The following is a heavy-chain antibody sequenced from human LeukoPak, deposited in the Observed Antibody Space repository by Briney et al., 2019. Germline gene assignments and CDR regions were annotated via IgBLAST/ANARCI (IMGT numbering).Heavy chain of an antibody. CDR2: ISSGGSTI. J-gene: IGHJ4*02. D-gene: IGHD2-21*01. V-gene: IGHV3-11*01. Sequence: GSLRLSCAASGFTFSDYYMSWIRPAPGKGLEWVSYISSGGSTIYYADSVKGRFIISRDNAKNSLYLQMNSLRAEDTAVYYCARHLVVATYDYWGQGTLVTVSS. CDR1: GFTFSDYY. CDR3: ARHLVVATYDY.